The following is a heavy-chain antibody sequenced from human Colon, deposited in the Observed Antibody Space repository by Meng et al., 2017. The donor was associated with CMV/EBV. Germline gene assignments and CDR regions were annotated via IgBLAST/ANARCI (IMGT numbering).Heavy chain of an antibody. V-gene: IGHV3-30*02. J-gene: IGHJ4*02. CDR2: IQNDGTIK. CDR1: GFTLSKYG. CDR3: AKDAAVAVPYYFDY. Sequence: GGSLRLSCAASGFTLSKYGMHWVRQAPGKGLEWVAFIQNDGTIKYYVDSVEGRFTISRDNSKNMLYLQLNSLRDVDTAVYYCAKDAAVAVPYYFDYWGQGSQVTV. D-gene: IGHD2-15*01.